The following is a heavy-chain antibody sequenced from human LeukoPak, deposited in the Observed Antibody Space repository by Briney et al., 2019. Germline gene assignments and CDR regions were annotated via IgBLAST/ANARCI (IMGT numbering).Heavy chain of an antibody. V-gene: IGHV3-74*01. CDR2: INSDGSST. CDR3: ARLYSYGGAFFDY. J-gene: IGHJ4*02. CDR1: GLTFSSYW. Sequence: GGXXXXSCAASGLTFSSYWMHWVRQAPGKGLVWVARINSDGSSTIYADSVKGGFTISRDKAKNTLYLQMNSLRAEDTAVYYCARLYSYGGAFFDYWGQGTLVTVSS. D-gene: IGHD5-18*01.